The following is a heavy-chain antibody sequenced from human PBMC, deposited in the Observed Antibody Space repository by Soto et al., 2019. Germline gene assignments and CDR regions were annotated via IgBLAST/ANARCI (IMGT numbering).Heavy chain of an antibody. CDR1: GFTFSNAW. D-gene: IGHD3-3*01. CDR2: IKSKTDGGTT. CDR3: TTDYTIFGVVLGYYYYGMDV. V-gene: IGHV3-15*07. Sequence: GSLRLSCAASGFTFSNAWMNWVRQAPGKGLEWVGRIKSKTDGGTTDYAAPVKGRFTISRDDSKNTLYLQMNSLKTEDTAVYYCTTDYTIFGVVLGYYYYGMDVWGQGTTVTVSS. J-gene: IGHJ6*02.